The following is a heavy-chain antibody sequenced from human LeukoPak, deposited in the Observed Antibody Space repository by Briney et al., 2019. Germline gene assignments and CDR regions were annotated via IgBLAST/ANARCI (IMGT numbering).Heavy chain of an antibody. V-gene: IGHV4-34*01. D-gene: IGHD1-7*01. Sequence: SETLSLTCAVYGGSFSGYYWSWIRQPPGKGLEWIGEINHSGSTNYNPSLKSRVTISVDTSKNQFSLKLSSVTAADTAVYYCARDNWNYGEGFDYWAREPWSPSPQ. CDR3: ARDNWNYGEGFDY. CDR1: GGSFSGYY. J-gene: IGHJ4*02. CDR2: INHSGST.